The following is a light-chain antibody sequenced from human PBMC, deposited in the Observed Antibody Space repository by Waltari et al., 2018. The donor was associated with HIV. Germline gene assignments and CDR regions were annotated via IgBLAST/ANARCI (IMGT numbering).Light chain of an antibody. CDR2: RSN. CDR3: AAWDDSLSGHVV. J-gene: IGLJ2*01. Sequence: QSVLPPPPSASGTPGPRLTISCSGSSSNIGSHYLYWYQQLPGTAPKLLIHRSNQRPSGVPGRFSGSKSGTSASLAISGLRSEDEADYYCAAWDDSLSGHVVFGGGTKLTVL. V-gene: IGLV1-47*01. CDR1: SSNIGSHY.